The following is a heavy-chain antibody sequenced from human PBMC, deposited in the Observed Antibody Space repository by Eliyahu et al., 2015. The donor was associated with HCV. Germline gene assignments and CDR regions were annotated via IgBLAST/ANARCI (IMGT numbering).Heavy chain of an antibody. CDR2: ISSSSSYI. Sequence: EVQLVXSGGGLXKPGGSLRLSCXASGFTFSXYSMNWVRQAPGKGLEWVXSISSSSSYIYYADSVKGRFTISRDNAKNSLYLQMNSLRAEDTAVYYCARDPLGGYDQHPNFDYWGQGTLVTVSS. J-gene: IGHJ4*02. D-gene: IGHD5-12*01. V-gene: IGHV3-21*06. CDR3: ARDPLGGYDQHPNFDY. CDR1: GFTFSXYS.